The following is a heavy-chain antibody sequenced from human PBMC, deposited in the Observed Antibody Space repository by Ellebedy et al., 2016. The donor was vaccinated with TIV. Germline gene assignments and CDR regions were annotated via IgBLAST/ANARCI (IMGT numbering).Heavy chain of an antibody. Sequence: MPSETLSLTCTVSGGSTSSGGYYWIWIRQHPGKGLEWMGYIYYSGSTYYNPSLKSRVTISVDTSKNQFSLKLSSVTAADTAVYYCARTWDTAMVTDYWGQGTLVTVSS. CDR2: IYYSGST. D-gene: IGHD5-18*01. CDR3: ARTWDTAMVTDY. J-gene: IGHJ4*02. V-gene: IGHV4-31*03. CDR1: GGSTSSGGYY.